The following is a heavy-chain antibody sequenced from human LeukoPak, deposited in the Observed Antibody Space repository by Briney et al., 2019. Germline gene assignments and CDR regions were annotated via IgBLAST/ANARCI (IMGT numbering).Heavy chain of an antibody. V-gene: IGHV3-30*18. J-gene: IGHJ4*02. CDR1: GFTFSSYG. Sequence: GGSLRLSCAASGFTFSSYGMHWVRQAPGKGLEWVAVISYDGSNKYYADSVKGRFTISRDNSKNTLYLQMNSLRAEDTAVYYCAKVLYGGNWEAFDYWGQGTLVTVSS. CDR2: ISYDGSNK. CDR3: AKVLYGGNWEAFDY. D-gene: IGHD4-23*01.